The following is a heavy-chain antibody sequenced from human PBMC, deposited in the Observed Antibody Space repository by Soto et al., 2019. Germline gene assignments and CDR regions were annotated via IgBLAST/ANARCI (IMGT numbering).Heavy chain of an antibody. CDR3: ARESEDLTSNFDY. Sequence: GGSLRLSCAASGFTFTRYSMNWVRQAPGKGLEWVSSISSTTNYIYYGDSMRGRFTISRDNAKNSLYLEMNSLRAEDTAVYYCARESEDLTSNFDYWGHGTLVTVSS. V-gene: IGHV3-21*06. J-gene: IGHJ4*01. CDR1: GFTFTRYS. CDR2: ISSTTNYI.